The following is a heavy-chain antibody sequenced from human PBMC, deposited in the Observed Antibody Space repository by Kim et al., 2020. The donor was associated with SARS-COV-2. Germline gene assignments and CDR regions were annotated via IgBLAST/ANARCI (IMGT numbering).Heavy chain of an antibody. D-gene: IGHD2-2*01. J-gene: IGHJ4*02. Sequence: VKGRFTISRDKFKNTLYLQMNSLGAEDTAVYYCAKHGRYCSNSICYYVSWGQGTLVTVSS. CDR3: AKHGRYCSNSICYYVS. V-gene: IGHV3-23*01.